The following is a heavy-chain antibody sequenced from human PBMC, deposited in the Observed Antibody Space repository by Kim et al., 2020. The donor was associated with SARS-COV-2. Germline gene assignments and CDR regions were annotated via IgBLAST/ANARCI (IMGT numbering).Heavy chain of an antibody. Sequence: GGSLRLSCAASGFTVSSNYMSWVRQAPGKGLEWVSVIYSGGSTYYADSVKGRFTISRDNSKNTLYLQMNSLRAEDTAVYYCASTAITMVRGVTREAWFDPWGQGTLVTVSS. CDR2: IYSGGST. V-gene: IGHV3-66*01. D-gene: IGHD3-10*01. CDR3: ASTAITMVRGVTREAWFDP. J-gene: IGHJ5*02. CDR1: GFTVSSNY.